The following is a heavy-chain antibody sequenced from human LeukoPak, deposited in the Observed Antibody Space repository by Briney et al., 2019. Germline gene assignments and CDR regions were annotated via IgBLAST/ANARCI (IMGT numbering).Heavy chain of an antibody. D-gene: IGHD1-1*01. J-gene: IGHJ4*02. Sequence: GESLKISFKGSGYSFTSYWIGWGRRMPGKGGEWMGIIYPGDSDTRYSPSFQGQVTISADKSISTAYLQWSSLKASDTAMYYCASTTGTTGWYYFDYWGQGTLVTVSS. CDR3: ASTTGTTGWYYFDY. CDR2: IYPGDSDT. V-gene: IGHV5-51*01. CDR1: GYSFTSYW.